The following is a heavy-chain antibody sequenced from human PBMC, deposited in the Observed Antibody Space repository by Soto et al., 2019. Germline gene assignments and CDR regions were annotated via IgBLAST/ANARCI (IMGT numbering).Heavy chain of an antibody. Sequence: QVQLQESGPGLVKPSQTLSLTCTVSGGSISSGGYYWSWIRQHPGKGLEWIGYIYNSGSTYYNPSLXNXFTISADTSKTQFSLMLSSVTAADTAVYYCARDPAPWGQGTLVTVSS. CDR3: ARDPAP. CDR2: IYNSGST. CDR1: GGSISSGGYY. J-gene: IGHJ5*02. V-gene: IGHV4-31*03.